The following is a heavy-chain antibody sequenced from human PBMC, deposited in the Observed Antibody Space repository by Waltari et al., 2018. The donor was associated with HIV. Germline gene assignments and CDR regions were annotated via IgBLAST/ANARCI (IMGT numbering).Heavy chain of an antibody. Sequence: EILLVESGGRLIQPGGSLGLSCVASNFSISTRPVTLVRQTPGGPLEWVAVIYPDDTTHYAESVRGRFTISRLKSSTSVILLMNGLFVDDTAIYYCATGVRYYSPWGLGTPVTVSA. D-gene: IGHD3-22*01. CDR1: NFSISTRP. CDR3: ATGVRYYSP. J-gene: IGHJ5*02. CDR2: IYPDDTT. V-gene: IGHV3-53*01.